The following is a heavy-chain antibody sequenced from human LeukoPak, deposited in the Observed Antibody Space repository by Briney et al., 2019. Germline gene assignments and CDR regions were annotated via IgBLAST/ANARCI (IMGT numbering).Heavy chain of an antibody. CDR3: ASVLLQLPHYYYYYMDV. CDR1: GGTFSSYA. V-gene: IGHV1-69*13. J-gene: IGHJ6*03. CDR2: IIPIFGTA. D-gene: IGHD2-2*01. Sequence: SVKVSCKASGGTFSSYAISWVRQAPGQGLEWMGGIIPIFGTANYAQKFQGRVTITADESTSTAYMELSSLRSEDTAVYYCASVLLQLPHYYYYYMDVWGKGTTSPSP.